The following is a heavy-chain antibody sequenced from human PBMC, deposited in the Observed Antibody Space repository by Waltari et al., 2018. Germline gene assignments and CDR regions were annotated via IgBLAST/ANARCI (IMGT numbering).Heavy chain of an antibody. D-gene: IGHD1-20*01. CDR1: GFTFSSYW. Sequence: QLVESGGDLVQPGGSLRLSCVVSGFTFSSYWMSWVRQTPGKGLEWVANIKPDGTEEYYVDYVKGRFTISRDNAKNSLYLQMNSLRAEDTAVYYCARDDGIRTVDYWGQGTLVTVSS. V-gene: IGHV3-7*01. J-gene: IGHJ4*02. CDR3: ARDDGIRTVDY. CDR2: IKPDGTEE.